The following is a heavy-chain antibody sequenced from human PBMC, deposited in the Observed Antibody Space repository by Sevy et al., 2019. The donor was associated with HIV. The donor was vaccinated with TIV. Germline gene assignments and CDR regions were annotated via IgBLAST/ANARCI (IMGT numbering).Heavy chain of an antibody. D-gene: IGHD3-3*01. CDR1: GFVFSSYA. J-gene: IGHJ3*02. V-gene: IGHV3-30*04. CDR2: IAYDGSNK. CDR3: ARPRILEWLSSAAFDI. Sequence: GGSLRLSCTASGFVFSSYAMHWVRQAPGKGLEWVAFIAYDGSNKNYADSVKGRFTHSRDNSKNTLYLQMNSLGAEDTAVYYCARPRILEWLSSAAFDIWGLGTMVTVSS.